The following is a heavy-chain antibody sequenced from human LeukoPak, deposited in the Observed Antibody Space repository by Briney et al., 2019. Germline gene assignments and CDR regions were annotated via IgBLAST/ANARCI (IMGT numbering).Heavy chain of an antibody. V-gene: IGHV4-61*02. CDR2: IYTSGSA. CDR3: ASGGIYYGAAFDF. CDR1: GGSISSGSYY. D-gene: IGHD1-26*01. Sequence: PSQTLSLTCTVSGGSISSGSYYWSWIRQPAGKGLEWIGRIYTSGSANYNPSLKSRVTISVDTSKNQFSLKLSSVTAADTAVYYCASGGIYYGAAFDFWGQGTLVTVSS. J-gene: IGHJ4*02.